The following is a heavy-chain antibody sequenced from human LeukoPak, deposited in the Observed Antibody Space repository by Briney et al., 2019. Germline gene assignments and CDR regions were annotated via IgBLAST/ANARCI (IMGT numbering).Heavy chain of an antibody. CDR1: GFTFSNYA. J-gene: IGHJ4*02. CDR3: AREWQFDY. D-gene: IGHD5-12*01. CDR2: INSNGGST. Sequence: PGGSLRLSCAASGFTFSNYAMYWVRQAPGKGLEYVSAINSNGGSTLYANSVKGRFTISRDNSKNTLYLQMGSLRAEDMAVYYCAREWQFDYWGRGTLVTVSP. V-gene: IGHV3-64*01.